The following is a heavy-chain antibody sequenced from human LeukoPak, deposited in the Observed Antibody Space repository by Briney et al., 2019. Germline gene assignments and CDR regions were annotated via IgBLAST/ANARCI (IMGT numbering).Heavy chain of an antibody. D-gene: IGHD6-19*01. CDR3: AKDIGGMDGIAVAGTNYYYYYGMDV. Sequence: GGSLRLSCAASGFTFDDYTMHWVRQAPGKGLEWVSLISWDGGSTYYADSVKGRFTISRDNSKNSLYLQMNSLRTEDTALYYCAKDIGGMDGIAVAGTNYYYYYGMDVWGQGTTVTVSS. J-gene: IGHJ6*02. V-gene: IGHV3-43*01. CDR1: GFTFDDYT. CDR2: ISWDGGST.